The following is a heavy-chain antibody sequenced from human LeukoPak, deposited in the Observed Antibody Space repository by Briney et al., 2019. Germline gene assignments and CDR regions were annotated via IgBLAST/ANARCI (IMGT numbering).Heavy chain of an antibody. CDR1: GFTFSSFS. V-gene: IGHV3-48*02. CDR3: ARDLISGDYTFDY. CDR2: ISSSSSTV. J-gene: IGHJ4*01. D-gene: IGHD1-26*01. Sequence: GGSLRLPCAASGFTFSSFSMNWVRQAPGKGLGWVSYISSSSSTVYYADSVKGRFTISRDNAKNSLYLQMNSLRDEDTAVYYCARDLISGDYTFDYWGHGTLVTVSS.